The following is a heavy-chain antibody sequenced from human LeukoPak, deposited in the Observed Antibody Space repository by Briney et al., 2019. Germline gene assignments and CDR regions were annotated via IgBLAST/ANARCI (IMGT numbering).Heavy chain of an antibody. CDR1: GGTFISYA. J-gene: IGHJ4*02. D-gene: IGHD4-23*01. V-gene: IGHV1-69*05. CDR2: IIPVSGSP. CDR3: ASGPVVSLWPYSDY. Sequence: GASVKVSCKASGGTFISYAIIWVRQAPGQGLEWMGGIIPVSGSPNYAQKFQGRVTITTDESTSTAYMELSSLRSEDTAVYYCASGPVVSLWPYSDYWGQGTLVTVSS.